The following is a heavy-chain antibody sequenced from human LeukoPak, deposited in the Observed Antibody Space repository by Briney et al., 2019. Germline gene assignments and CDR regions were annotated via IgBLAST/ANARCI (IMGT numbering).Heavy chain of an antibody. CDR1: GGSISSSSYY. CDR2: IYYSGST. V-gene: IGHV4-39*07. D-gene: IGHD1-1*01. CDR3: ARDELSTTSIDY. Sequence: SETLSLTCTVSGGSISSSSYYWGWIRQPPGKGLEWIGSIYYSGSTYYNPSLKSRVTISVDTSKNQFSLKLSSVTAADTAVYYCARDELSTTSIDYWGQGTLVTVSS. J-gene: IGHJ4*02.